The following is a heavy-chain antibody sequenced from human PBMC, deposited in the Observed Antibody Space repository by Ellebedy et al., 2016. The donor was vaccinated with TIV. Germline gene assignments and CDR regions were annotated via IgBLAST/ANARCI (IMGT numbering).Heavy chain of an antibody. CDR2: ISSDGSNK. CDR1: GFTFRNYD. V-gene: IGHV3-30*03. CDR3: ARGDRHQRLDFDALHT. J-gene: IGHJ3*02. Sequence: PGGSLRLSCAASGFTFRNYDMHWVRQAPGKGLEWVAVISSDGSNKYYGDSVKGRFTISRDISKNILYLQMNSLRGNDTAVYYCARGDRHQRLDFDALHTWGPGTLVTVSS. D-gene: IGHD1-1*01.